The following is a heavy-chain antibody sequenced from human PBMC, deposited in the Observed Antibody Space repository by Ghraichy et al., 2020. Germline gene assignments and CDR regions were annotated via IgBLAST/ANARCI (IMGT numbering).Heavy chain of an antibody. V-gene: IGHV3-7*03. Sequence: GSLRLSCAASGFTFSRFWMTWVRQAPGKGLEWVANIKQDGSEKFYVDSVKDRFTISRDNAKNSLYLQMNSLRAEDTAVYYCARDSDVDYWGQGTLVTVS. J-gene: IGHJ4*02. CDR2: IKQDGSEK. CDR3: ARDSDVDY. CDR1: GFTFSRFW.